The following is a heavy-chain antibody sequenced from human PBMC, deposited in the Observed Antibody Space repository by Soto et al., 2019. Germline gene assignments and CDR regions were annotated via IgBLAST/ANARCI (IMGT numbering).Heavy chain of an antibody. CDR3: ALTTVVTLWGEVYGMDV. D-gene: IGHD4-17*01. V-gene: IGHV1-69*01. CDR2: IIPIFGTA. Sequence: QVQLVQSGAEVKKPGSSVKVSCKASGGTFSSYAISWVRQAPGQGLEWMGGIIPIFGTANYAQKFQGRVTITADESTSTAYMELSSLRSEDTAVYYCALTTVVTLWGEVYGMDVWGQGTTVTVSS. J-gene: IGHJ6*02. CDR1: GGTFSSYA.